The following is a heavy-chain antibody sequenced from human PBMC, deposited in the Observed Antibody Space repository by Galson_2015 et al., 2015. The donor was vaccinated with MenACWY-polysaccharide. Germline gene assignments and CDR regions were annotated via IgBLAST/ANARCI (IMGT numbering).Heavy chain of an antibody. D-gene: IGHD3-22*01. J-gene: IGHJ3*02. V-gene: IGHV3-21*01. CDR1: AFTFSNYG. Sequence: SLRLSCAASAFTFSNYGMNWVRQGPVKGLEWVSFISSSSSKIFYADSVKGRFTISRDNAKNSLYLQMNSLRAEDTAVYYCARAPYLYDRGGFFRNGFDIWGQGSMVTVSS. CDR3: ARAPYLYDRGGFFRNGFDI. CDR2: ISSSSSKI.